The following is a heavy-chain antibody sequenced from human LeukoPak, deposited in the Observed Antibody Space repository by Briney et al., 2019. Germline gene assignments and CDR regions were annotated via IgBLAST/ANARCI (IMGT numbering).Heavy chain of an antibody. V-gene: IGHV3-21*01. J-gene: IGHJ4*02. Sequence: GGSLRLSCAASGFTFSSYSMNWVRQAPGKGLEWVSSISSSSSYIYYADSVKGRFTISRDNAKNSLYLQMNSLRAEDTAVYYCARDLGMFRYRDDYWGQGTLVTVSS. CDR1: GFTFSSYS. CDR3: ARDLGMFRYRDDY. D-gene: IGHD3-16*02. CDR2: ISSSSSYI.